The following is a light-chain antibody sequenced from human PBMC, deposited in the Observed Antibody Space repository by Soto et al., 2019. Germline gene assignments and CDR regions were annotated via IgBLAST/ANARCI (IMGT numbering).Light chain of an antibody. CDR2: DIF. J-gene: IGKJ4*01. CDR3: PQHNIRPLT. CDR1: QRVGSD. Sequence: EIVMTQSPATLSVSPGERAILSCRASQRVGSDLAWYQQNPGQAPRLVIYDIFTRATGVPTRNSGSRLGTELTVTIRSLQSADLAVYYTPQHNIRPLTSGVETKEETK. V-gene: IGKV3D-15*01.